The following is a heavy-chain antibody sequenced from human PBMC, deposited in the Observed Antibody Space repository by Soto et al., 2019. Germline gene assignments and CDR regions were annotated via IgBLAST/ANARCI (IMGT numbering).Heavy chain of an antibody. J-gene: IGHJ4*02. CDR1: GGPLSGHY. CDR3: AKGPRSSDWYSIDY. CDR2: IYSSGNT. Sequence: SETLSLTCTVSGGPLSGHYWSWIRQPAGKGLEWIGRIYSSGNTNYNPSLKSRVTMSIDTSKNQFFLKLTSVTAADTALYYCAKGPRSSDWYSIDYWGQGTLVTVPQ. D-gene: IGHD2-2*01. V-gene: IGHV4-4*07.